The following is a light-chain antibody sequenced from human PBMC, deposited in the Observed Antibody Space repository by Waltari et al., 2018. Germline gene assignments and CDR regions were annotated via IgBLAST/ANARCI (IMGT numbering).Light chain of an antibody. CDR1: ISDVGAYNY. J-gene: IGLJ2*01. CDR3: CSHAGSSVV. V-gene: IGLV2-11*01. Sequence: QSALTQPRSVSGSPGQSVTISCTGTISDVGAYNYVSWYQQHPGKAPKLMIYEVGKRPSGVPDRFAGSKSGNTASLTISGLQAEDEADYYCCSHAGSSVVFGGGTKLTVL. CDR2: EVG.